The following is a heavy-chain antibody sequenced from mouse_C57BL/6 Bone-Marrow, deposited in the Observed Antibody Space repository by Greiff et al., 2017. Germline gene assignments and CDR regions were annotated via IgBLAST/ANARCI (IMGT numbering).Heavy chain of an antibody. J-gene: IGHJ1*03. V-gene: IGHV5-12*01. CDR3: AISTMITTRYFDV. Sequence: FTISRDNAKNTLYLQMSRLKSEDTAMYYCAISTMITTRYFDVWGTGTTVTVSS. D-gene: IGHD2-4*01.